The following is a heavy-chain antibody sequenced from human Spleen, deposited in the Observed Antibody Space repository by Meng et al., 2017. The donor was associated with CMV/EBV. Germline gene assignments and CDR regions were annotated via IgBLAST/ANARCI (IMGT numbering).Heavy chain of an antibody. V-gene: IGHV4-34*01. J-gene: IGHJ4*02. D-gene: IGHD3-9*01. CDR2: SNHRGST. CDR3: ARDRPLRYFDPTLDH. CDR1: GGAFSGYY. Sequence: AVYGGAFSGYYWSWIRQSPGKGLEWIGESNHRGSTNYNPSLKSRVTISVDTSKNSLYLQLSSLRTEDTAVYYCARDRPLRYFDPTLDHWGQGALVPSPQ.